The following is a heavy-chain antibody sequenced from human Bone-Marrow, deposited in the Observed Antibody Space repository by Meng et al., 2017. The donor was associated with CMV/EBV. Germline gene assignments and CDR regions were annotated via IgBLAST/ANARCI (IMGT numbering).Heavy chain of an antibody. CDR2: IGPAGDT. CDR1: GFTFSSYD. Sequence: GGSLRLSCAASGFTFSSYDMHWVRQATGKALVWVSGIGPAGDTYYPDSVKGRFTISREDAKNSFYLQMNSLTVGDTAVYFCARYNEQVEAMDCWGQGTLVTVSS. CDR3: ARYNEQVEAMDC. J-gene: IGHJ4*02. D-gene: IGHD1-14*01. V-gene: IGHV3-13*01.